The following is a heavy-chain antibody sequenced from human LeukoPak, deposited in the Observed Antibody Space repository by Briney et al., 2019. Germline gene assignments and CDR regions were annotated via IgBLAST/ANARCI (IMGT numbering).Heavy chain of an antibody. CDR2: IPLDGRT. Sequence: ETLSLTCAVSGGSISSTNWWSCVRQPPGKGLEWVSGIPLDGRTFYTDSVKGRFTISRDNSKNTLYLQMNSLRAEDTALYYCAKDYPSIVDSVPLFDHWGQGTLVTVSS. CDR3: AKDYPSIVDSVPLFDH. D-gene: IGHD1-26*01. CDR1: GGSISSTNW. J-gene: IGHJ4*02. V-gene: IGHV3-53*01.